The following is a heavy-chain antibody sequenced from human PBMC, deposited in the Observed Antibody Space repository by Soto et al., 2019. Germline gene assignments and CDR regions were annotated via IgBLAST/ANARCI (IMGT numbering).Heavy chain of an antibody. J-gene: IGHJ4*02. V-gene: IGHV4-4*02. CDR3: ARDAAVPGESDRFDY. CDR1: GDSVTSNVW. D-gene: IGHD6-19*01. CDR2: AYHNGLT. Sequence: SETLSLTCAVSGDSVTSNVWWSWVRQPPGKGLEWIGEAYHNGLTDYNPCLKSRVTMSVDTSKNEFSLKLTSLTAADTAIYYCARDAAVPGESDRFDYWGQGTLVTVSS.